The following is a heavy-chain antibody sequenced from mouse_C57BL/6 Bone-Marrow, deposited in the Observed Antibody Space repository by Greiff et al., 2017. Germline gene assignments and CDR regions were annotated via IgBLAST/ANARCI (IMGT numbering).Heavy chain of an antibody. CDR2: IYPRSGNT. CDR3: ARYDGYYVPYYYAMDY. D-gene: IGHD2-3*01. Sequence: ESGAELARPGASVKLSCKASGYTFTSYGISWVKQRTGQGLEWIGEIYPRSGNTYYNEKFKGKATLTADKSSSTAYMELRSLTSEDSAVYFCARYDGYYVPYYYAMDYWGQGTSVTVSS. V-gene: IGHV1-81*01. CDR1: GYTFTSYG. J-gene: IGHJ4*01.